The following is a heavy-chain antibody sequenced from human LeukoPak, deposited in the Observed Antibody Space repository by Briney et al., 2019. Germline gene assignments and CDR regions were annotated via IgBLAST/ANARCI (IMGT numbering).Heavy chain of an antibody. J-gene: IGHJ4*02. CDR2: MYTGGST. V-gene: IGHV3-53*01. CDR3: ARAPFYYDSSGYPYFDG. D-gene: IGHD3-22*01. CDR1: GFTVSDNY. Sequence: PGGSLRLSCAVSGFTVSDNYMSWVRQAPEKGLEWVSVMYTGGSTYYADSVKGRFTISRDNSKNTLYLQMNSLRAEDTALYYCARAPFYYDSSGYPYFDGWGQGTLVTVSS.